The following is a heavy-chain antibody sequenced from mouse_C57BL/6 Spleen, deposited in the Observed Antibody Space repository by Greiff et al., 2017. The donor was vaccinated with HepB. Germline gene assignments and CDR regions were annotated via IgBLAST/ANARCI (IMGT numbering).Heavy chain of an antibody. CDR1: GYTFTSYW. J-gene: IGHJ4*01. CDR3: AKDSSGFTIDAMDY. V-gene: IGHV1-55*01. D-gene: IGHD3-2*02. CDR2: IYPGSGST. Sequence: VQLQQPGAELVKPGASVKMSCKASGYTFTSYWITWVKQRPGQGLEWIGDIYPGSGSTNYNEKFKSKATLTVDTSASTAYMQLSSLTSEDSAVYCCAKDSSGFTIDAMDYWGRGTSVTGSS.